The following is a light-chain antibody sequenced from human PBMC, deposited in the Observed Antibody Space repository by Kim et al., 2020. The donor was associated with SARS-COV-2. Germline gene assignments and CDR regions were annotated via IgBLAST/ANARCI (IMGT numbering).Light chain of an antibody. V-gene: IGKV3-20*01. CDR3: QQSGRSPLS. J-gene: IGKJ4*01. CDR2: AAP. CDR1: QSVGSPY. Sequence: ESVLTQSPGTLSLSPGERATLSCRASQSVGSPYLAWYQQKPGQAPRLLIYAAPRRAAGIPDRFSGSGSGTDFTLTISRLEPEDFAVYYCQQSGRSPLSFGGGTKVDIK.